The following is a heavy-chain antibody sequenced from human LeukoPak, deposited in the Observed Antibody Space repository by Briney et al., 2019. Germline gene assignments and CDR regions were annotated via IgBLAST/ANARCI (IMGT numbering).Heavy chain of an antibody. V-gene: IGHV3-66*01. CDR3: ARDGTCSGGSCSSFSGLDV. D-gene: IGHD2-15*01. CDR2: IYSGGST. Sequence: GGSLRLSCAASGFTVSSNYMSWVRQAPGKGLEWVSVIYSGGSTYYADSVKGRFTISRDNSKNTLYLQMNNLRAEDTAVYFCARDGTCSGGSCSSFSGLDVWGQGTTVTVSS. CDR1: GFTVSSNY. J-gene: IGHJ6*02.